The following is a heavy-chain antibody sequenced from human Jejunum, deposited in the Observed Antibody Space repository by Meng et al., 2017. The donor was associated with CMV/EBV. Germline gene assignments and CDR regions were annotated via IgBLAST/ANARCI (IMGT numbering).Heavy chain of an antibody. Sequence: FTVSTNYMSWVRQAPGKGLEWVSVIYRGGTTYYADSVKGRFTISRDNSKNTLYLQMNSLRAEDTAVYYCAKSGRADSSNYYYFDNWGQGTLVTVSS. CDR2: IYRGGTT. J-gene: IGHJ4*02. V-gene: IGHV3-53*01. D-gene: IGHD3-22*01. CDR3: AKSGRADSSNYYYFDN. CDR1: FTVSTNY.